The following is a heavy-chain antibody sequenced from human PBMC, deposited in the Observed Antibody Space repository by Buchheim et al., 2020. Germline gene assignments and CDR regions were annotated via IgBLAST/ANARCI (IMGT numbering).Heavy chain of an antibody. Sequence: EVQLVESGGGLVQPGVSLRLSCAASGFTFSDYWMHWVRQTPGDGLVWVSRINRDGSTTTYADSVKGRFTISRDNATNTLYLQMNSLRAEDTALYYCARAPDCGGGSCYSKYYYGMDVWGQGP. CDR3: ARAPDCGGGSCYSKYYYGMDV. CDR2: INRDGSTT. J-gene: IGHJ6*02. D-gene: IGHD2-15*01. V-gene: IGHV3-74*01. CDR1: GFTFSDYW.